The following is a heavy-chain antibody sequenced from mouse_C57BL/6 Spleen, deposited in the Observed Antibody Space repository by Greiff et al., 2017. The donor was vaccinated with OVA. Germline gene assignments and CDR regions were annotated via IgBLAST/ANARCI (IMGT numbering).Heavy chain of an antibody. Sequence: VQLQPSGPELVKPGASVKIPCKASGYTFTDYNMDWVKQSHGKSLEWIGDINPNNGGTIYNQKFKGKATLTVDKSSSTAYMELRSLTSEYTEIEYCERGTGEYDVGFDYWGQGTTLTVAS. CDR2: INPNNGGT. V-gene: IGHV1-18*01. D-gene: IGHD2-4*01. J-gene: IGHJ2*01. CDR3: ERGTGEYDVGFDY. CDR1: GYTFTDYN.